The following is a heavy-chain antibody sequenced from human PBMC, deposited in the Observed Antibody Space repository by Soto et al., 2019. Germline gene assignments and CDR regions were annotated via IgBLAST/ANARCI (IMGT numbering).Heavy chain of an antibody. CDR2: IDWDDDK. J-gene: IGHJ6*02. V-gene: IGHV2-70*01. CDR3: ARIPLNYYDFWSGYYPYYYGMDV. D-gene: IGHD3-3*01. Sequence: GPTLVAPRHALRLTSPFSGFSLSTSGMCVSWIRQPPGKALEWLALIDWDDDKYYSTSLKTRLTISKDTSKNQVVLTMTNMDPVDTATYYCARIPLNYYDFWSGYYPYYYGMDVWGQGTTVTVSS. CDR1: GFSLSTSGMC.